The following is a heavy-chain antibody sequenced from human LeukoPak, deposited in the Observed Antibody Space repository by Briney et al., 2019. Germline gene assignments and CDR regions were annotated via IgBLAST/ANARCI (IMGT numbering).Heavy chain of an antibody. D-gene: IGHD6-19*01. V-gene: IGHV3-21*01. CDR3: ARGGWRDYYYYMDV. CDR2: ISGSSSYI. J-gene: IGHJ6*03. CDR1: GFTFSSYS. Sequence: GGSLRLSCAASGFTFSSYSMNWVRQAPGKGLEWVSSISGSSSYIYYADSVKGRFTISRHNAKNSLYLQMNSLRAEDTAVYYCARGGWRDYYYYMDVWGKGTTVTVSS.